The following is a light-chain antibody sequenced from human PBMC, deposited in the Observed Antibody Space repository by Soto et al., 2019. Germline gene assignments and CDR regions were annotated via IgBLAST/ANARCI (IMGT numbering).Light chain of an antibody. J-gene: IGKJ2*01. CDR3: HTYNSYSLHT. CDR1: QSVSSR. Sequence: DIQMTQSPSTLSASVGDRITITCRASQSVSSRLAWFQQKPGKAPKLLIYDASSLDSGVPSRFSGRGSGTEFTLTISSLQPDDCATYYCHTYNSYSLHTFGQGTKLEIK. CDR2: DAS. V-gene: IGKV1-5*01.